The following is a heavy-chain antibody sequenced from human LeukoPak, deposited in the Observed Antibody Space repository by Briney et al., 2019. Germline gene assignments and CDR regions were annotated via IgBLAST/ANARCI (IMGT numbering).Heavy chain of an antibody. V-gene: IGHV3-11*01. J-gene: IGHJ4*02. CDR1: GFTFSDYY. CDR2: ISSSGSTI. CDR3: ARISSSWYYFDY. Sequence: GGSLRLSCAASGFTFSDYYMSWIRQAPGKGLEWVSYISSSGSTIYYADSVKGRFTISRDNARNSLYLQMNSLRAEDTAVYYCARISSSWYYFDYWGQGTLVTVSS. D-gene: IGHD6-13*01.